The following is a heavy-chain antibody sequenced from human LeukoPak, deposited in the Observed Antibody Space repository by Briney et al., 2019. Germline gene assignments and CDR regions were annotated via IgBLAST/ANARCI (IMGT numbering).Heavy chain of an antibody. V-gene: IGHV3-23*01. CDR2: ISGSDGTT. CDR3: AKVDNWKYGHHDF. CDR1: GFTFSSYA. D-gene: IGHD1-1*01. Sequence: GGSLRLSCAASGFTFSSYAMSWVRQAPGKGLEWVSSISGSDGTTYYADSVKGRFTISRDNSKYTLSLQMNSLRAEDAAVYYCAKVDNWKYGHHDFWGQGTLVTVSS. J-gene: IGHJ4*02.